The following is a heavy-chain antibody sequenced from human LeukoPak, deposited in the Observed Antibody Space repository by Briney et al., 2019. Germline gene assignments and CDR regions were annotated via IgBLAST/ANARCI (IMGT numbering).Heavy chain of an antibody. CDR2: IYSGGST. Sequence: GGSLRLSCAASGFIVSNNYMSWVRQAPGKGLEWVSVIYSGGSTYCADSVKGRFTISRDNSKNALYLQMNSLRAEDTAVYYCATDSSGWPYFDYWGQGTLVTVSS. CDR3: ATDSSGWPYFDY. D-gene: IGHD6-19*01. J-gene: IGHJ4*02. V-gene: IGHV3-53*01. CDR1: GFIVSNNY.